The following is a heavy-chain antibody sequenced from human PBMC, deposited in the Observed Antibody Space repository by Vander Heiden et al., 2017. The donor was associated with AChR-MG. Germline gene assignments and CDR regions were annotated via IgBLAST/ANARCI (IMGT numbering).Heavy chain of an antibody. CDR2: SKSETDGGTI. CDR1: GFTLSHAW. V-gene: IGHV3-15*01. CDR3: TERGHGSRTSCWDV. J-gene: IGHJ6*02. D-gene: IGHD2-2*01. Sequence: EVQLVESGGGLVTPGGSLTLSCAVSGFTLSHAWMSWVRQVAGKGLGGVGRSKSETDGGTIDYAAPGKGRFSISRDDSKNTMNLQMKRMKIEDTAVYYFTERGHGSRTSCWDVWGQGTTVTVSS.